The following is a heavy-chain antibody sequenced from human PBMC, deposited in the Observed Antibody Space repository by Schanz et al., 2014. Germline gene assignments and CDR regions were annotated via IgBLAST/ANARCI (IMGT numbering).Heavy chain of an antibody. V-gene: IGHV3-30*02. Sequence: QVQLVESGGGVAQPGGSLRLSCAASGFSFSGYGMHWVRQAPGKGLEWVAYIRFDASAKYYADSVKGRFTISRDNSRDRVYLQMNSLRGEDTAVYYCARGGRGGYPGRVFDIGGQGKMVTASS. CDR1: GFSFSGYG. D-gene: IGHD5-12*01. CDR2: IRFDASAK. CDR3: ARGGRGGYPGRVFDI. J-gene: IGHJ3*02.